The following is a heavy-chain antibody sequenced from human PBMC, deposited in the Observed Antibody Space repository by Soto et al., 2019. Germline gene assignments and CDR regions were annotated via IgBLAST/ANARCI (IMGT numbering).Heavy chain of an antibody. CDR1: GGTFSSYT. J-gene: IGHJ4*02. D-gene: IGHD6-13*01. CDR2: IIPILGST. V-gene: IGHV1-69*02. CDR3: ARSYSSSWTYYFDY. Sequence: SVKVSCKASGGTFSSYTISWVRQAPGQGLEWMGRIIPILGSTNYAQKFQGRVTMTRDTSISTAYMELSSLRSDDTAVYYRARSYSSSWTYYFDYWGQGTLVTVSS.